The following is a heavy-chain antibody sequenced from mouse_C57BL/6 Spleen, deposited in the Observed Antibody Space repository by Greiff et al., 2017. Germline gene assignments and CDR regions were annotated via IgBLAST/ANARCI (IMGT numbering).Heavy chain of an antibody. J-gene: IGHJ1*03. V-gene: IGHV1-81*01. CDR2: IDPGNGNT. Sequence: VQLQQSGAELARPGASVKLSCKASGYTFKSDGISWVKQRTGQGLEWIGEIDPGNGNTYYNEKFKGKATLTADKSSSTAYMQLRSLTSEDSAVYYCARRRNEGVWGRGTATTVTS. CDR1: GYTFKSDG. CDR3: ARRRNEGV.